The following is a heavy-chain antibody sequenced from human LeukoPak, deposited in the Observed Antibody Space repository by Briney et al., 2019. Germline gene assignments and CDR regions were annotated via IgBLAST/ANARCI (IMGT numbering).Heavy chain of an antibody. J-gene: IGHJ4*02. Sequence: GGSLRLSCAASGFTFSDYYMSWVRQAPGKGLEWVAVISYDGSNKYYADSVKGRFTISRDNSKNTLYLQMNSLRAEDTAVYYCARDRGAYSSGWTFDYWGQGTLVTVSS. CDR1: GFTFSDYY. CDR2: ISYDGSNK. V-gene: IGHV3-30-3*01. D-gene: IGHD6-19*01. CDR3: ARDRGAYSSGWTFDY.